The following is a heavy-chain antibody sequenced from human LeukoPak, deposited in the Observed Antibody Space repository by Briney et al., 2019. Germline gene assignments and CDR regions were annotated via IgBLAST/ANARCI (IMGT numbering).Heavy chain of an antibody. CDR1: GFSLNTRGVG. CDR2: IYWDNDG. J-gene: IGHJ4*02. V-gene: IGHV2-5*02. Sequence: SGPTLVNPTQTLTLTCTFSGFSLNTRGVGVAWIRQPPGKALEWLALIYWDNDGRYSPSLKSRLTISKDASKNQVVLTMTNMDPVDTATYFCARTPLVITAKGFFDYWGQGTLVTVSS. CDR3: ARTPLVITAKGFFDY. D-gene: IGHD4/OR15-4a*01.